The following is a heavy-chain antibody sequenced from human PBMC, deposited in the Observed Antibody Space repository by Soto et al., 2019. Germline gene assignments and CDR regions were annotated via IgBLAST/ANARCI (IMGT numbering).Heavy chain of an antibody. CDR3: ARVRYYDSGSSINWFDP. D-gene: IGHD3-10*01. V-gene: IGHV3-11*01. CDR1: EFTFSDYY. J-gene: IGHJ5*02. CDR2: ISNSGSTI. Sequence: QVQLVESGGGLVKPGGSLRLSCAASEFTFSDYYMSWIRQAPGKGLEWVSYISNSGSTIYYADSVKGRFTISRDNAKNSLYLQMNSLRAEDTAVYYCARVRYYDSGSSINWFDPWGQGTLVTVSS.